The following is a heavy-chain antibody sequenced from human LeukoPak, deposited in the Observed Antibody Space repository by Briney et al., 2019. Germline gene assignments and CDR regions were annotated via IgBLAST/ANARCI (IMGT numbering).Heavy chain of an antibody. CDR3: ARWRGYSSGWSGPFDD. V-gene: IGHV1-2*02. Sequence: ASVTVSCLASGYTFTRYYMNWVRQAPGQGLEWMGWIDAKSGGRKYAQRFQGRVTMTRDTSINTGYMELSSLTSDDTAVYYCARWRGYSSGWSGPFDDWGQGTTVTVSS. D-gene: IGHD6-13*01. CDR1: GYTFTRYY. J-gene: IGHJ6*02. CDR2: IDAKSGGR.